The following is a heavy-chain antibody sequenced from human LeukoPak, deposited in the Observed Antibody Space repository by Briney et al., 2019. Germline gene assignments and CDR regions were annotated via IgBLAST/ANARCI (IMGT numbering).Heavy chain of an antibody. Sequence: HPGGSLRLSCAASGFTLSSYGMGWVRQAPGKGLEWVSAISGSGGSTYYADSVKGRFTISRDNSKNTLYLQMNSLRAEDTAVYYCAKAPIAAAPRFIDYWGQGTLVTVSS. CDR3: AKAPIAAAPRFIDY. CDR2: ISGSGGST. D-gene: IGHD6-13*01. V-gene: IGHV3-23*01. CDR1: GFTLSSYG. J-gene: IGHJ4*02.